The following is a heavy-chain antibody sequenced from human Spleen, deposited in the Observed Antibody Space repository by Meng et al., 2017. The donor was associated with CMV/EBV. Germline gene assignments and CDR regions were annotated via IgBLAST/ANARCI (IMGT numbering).Heavy chain of an antibody. CDR2: ISSLPGTI. Sequence: LSWAASGFTVSDYYMSWIRQAPGKGPAWVSYISSLPGTIYYADSVKGRFTISRDDADSSLYLQMNSLRAEDTAVYYCAKLGSGGFDSWGQGTLVTVSS. V-gene: IGHV3-11*01. J-gene: IGHJ5*01. CDR1: GFTVSDYY. CDR3: AKLGSGGFDS. D-gene: IGHD3-10*01.